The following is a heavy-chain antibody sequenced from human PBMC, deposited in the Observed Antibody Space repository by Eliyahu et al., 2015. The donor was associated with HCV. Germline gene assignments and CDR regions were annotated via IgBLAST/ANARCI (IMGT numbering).Heavy chain of an antibody. CDR3: TRGVGDGLRYFDWFY. Sequence: QVQLVQSGAEVKKPGSSVKVSCKASGGTFSNYAISWVRQAPGQGLVEDGGGIIPIFGTANYAQKFQGRVTISADKSTTTAYMELRSLRSEDTAVYYCTRGVGDGLRYFDWFYWGQGTLVTVSS. J-gene: IGHJ4*02. D-gene: IGHD3-9*01. CDR2: IIPIFGTA. V-gene: IGHV1-69*06. CDR1: GGTFSNYA.